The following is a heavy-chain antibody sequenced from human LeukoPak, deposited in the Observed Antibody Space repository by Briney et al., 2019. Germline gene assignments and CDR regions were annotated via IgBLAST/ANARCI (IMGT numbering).Heavy chain of an antibody. CDR1: GFTFSSYW. J-gene: IGHJ4*02. Sequence: PGGSLRLSCAASGFTFSSYWMHWVRHAPGRGLVWVSRINSDGSSTSYADSVKGRFTISRDNAKNTLYLQMNSLRAEDTAVYYCASVTGFFDYWGQGTLVTVSS. CDR2: INSDGSST. D-gene: IGHD7-27*01. CDR3: ASVTGFFDY. V-gene: IGHV3-74*01.